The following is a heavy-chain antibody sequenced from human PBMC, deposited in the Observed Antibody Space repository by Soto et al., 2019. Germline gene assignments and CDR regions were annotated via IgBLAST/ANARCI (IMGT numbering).Heavy chain of an antibody. V-gene: IGHV3-30*18. CDR1: GFIFSSYG. CDR2: ISYDGSKK. Sequence: QVQLVESGGGVVQPGGSLRLSCAAYGFIFSSYGMHWVRQAPGKGLEWVAVISYDGSKKYYEDSVKGRFTISRDNFKNTLFLQMNSLRAEDTAVYYCAKGYIAAAGVLDAFDIWGQGTVVTVSS. J-gene: IGHJ3*02. CDR3: AKGYIAAAGVLDAFDI. D-gene: IGHD6-13*01.